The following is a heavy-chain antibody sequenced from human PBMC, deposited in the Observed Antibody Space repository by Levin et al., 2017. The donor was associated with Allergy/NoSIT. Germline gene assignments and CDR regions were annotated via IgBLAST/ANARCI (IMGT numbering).Heavy chain of an antibody. Sequence: LSLTCAASGFTFSSSTMHWVRQAPGKGLVWVARINSDGSTISYADSVKGRFTISRDNAKNTLFLQLNSLRAEDTAVYYCARFTSGYLLSYFDYWGQGNLVTVSS. D-gene: IGHD3-22*01. CDR3: ARFTSGYLLSYFDY. V-gene: IGHV3-74*01. J-gene: IGHJ4*02. CDR2: INSDGSTI. CDR1: GFTFSSST.